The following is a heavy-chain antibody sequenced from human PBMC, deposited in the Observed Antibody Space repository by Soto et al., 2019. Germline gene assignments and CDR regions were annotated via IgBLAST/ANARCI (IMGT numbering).Heavy chain of an antibody. CDR2: INPNSGGT. V-gene: IGHV1-2*04. CDR3: VREEGDDHRGYQNPHYYYGMDV. CDR1: GYTFTGYY. Sequence: VQLVQSGAEVKKPGASVKVSCKASGYTFTGYYMHWVRQAPGQGLEWMGWINPNSGGTNYAQKFQGWVTMTRDTSINTAYMELRRLRSEDTAVYYCVREEGDDHRGYQNPHYYYGMDVWGQGTTVTVSS. J-gene: IGHJ6*02. D-gene: IGHD3-22*01.